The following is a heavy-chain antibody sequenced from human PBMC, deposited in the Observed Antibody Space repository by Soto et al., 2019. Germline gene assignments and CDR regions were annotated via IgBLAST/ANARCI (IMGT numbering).Heavy chain of an antibody. CDR3: AKSRLERYFFDN. D-gene: IGHD1-1*01. CDR2: IYFSGGT. Sequence: PSETLSLTCTVSGGSMSSGGYYWSWIRQHPGKGLEWIGYIYFSGGTYYNPSLRSRVTMSVDTSKNKFSLKLSSVTAADTAVYCAKSRLERYFFDNWGQGTLVTVSS. CDR1: GGSMSSGGYY. V-gene: IGHV4-31*03. J-gene: IGHJ4*02.